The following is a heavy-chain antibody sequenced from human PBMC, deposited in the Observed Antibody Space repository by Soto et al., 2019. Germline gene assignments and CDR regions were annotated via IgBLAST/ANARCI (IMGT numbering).Heavy chain of an antibody. CDR2: IAYHGSSS. Sequence: GSLRLSCAVSGFSFSTYAMHWVRRAPERGLEFVSVIAYHGSSSFYADSLKGRFTVSRDNSRNTLYLHMNNLRPEDSATYYCVKDRTPNWNYPGMDVWGQGTTVTVSS. CDR1: GFSFSTYA. CDR3: VKDRTPNWNYPGMDV. D-gene: IGHD2-15*01. V-gene: IGHV3-64D*08. J-gene: IGHJ6*02.